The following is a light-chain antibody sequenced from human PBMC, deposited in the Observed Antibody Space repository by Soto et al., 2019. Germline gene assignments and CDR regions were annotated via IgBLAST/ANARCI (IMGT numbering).Light chain of an antibody. V-gene: IGKV1-33*01. CDR3: QQYDHLPS. CDR2: LAS. CDR1: QDISSY. Sequence: DIQMTQSPSSLSASVGDRVTITCQASQDISSYLSWYQQKPGRAPKLLIYLASNLEIGVPSRFSGGGSGTEFTFTISSLQPEDIGTYYCQQYDHLPSFGGGTKVEI. J-gene: IGKJ4*01.